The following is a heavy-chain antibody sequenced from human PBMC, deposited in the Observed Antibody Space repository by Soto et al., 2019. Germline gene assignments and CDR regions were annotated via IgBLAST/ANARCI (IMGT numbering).Heavy chain of an antibody. CDR3: ARVGARSYYVHFDY. Sequence: ASVKVSCKASGYTFTSYAMHWVRQAPGQRLEWMGWINAGNGNTKYSQKFQGRVTITRDTSASTAYMELSSLRSEDTAVYYCARVGARSYYVHFDYWGQGTLVTVSS. V-gene: IGHV1-3*01. CDR1: GYTFTSYA. CDR2: INAGNGNT. D-gene: IGHD1-26*01. J-gene: IGHJ4*02.